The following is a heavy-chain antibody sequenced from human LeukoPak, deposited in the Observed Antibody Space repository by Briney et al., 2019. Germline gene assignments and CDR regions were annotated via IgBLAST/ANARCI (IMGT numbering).Heavy chain of an antibody. D-gene: IGHD3-3*01. V-gene: IGHV7-4-1*02. J-gene: IGHJ4*02. Sequence: ASVKVSCKASGYTFTSYAMNWVRQAPGQGLEWMGWINTNTGNPTYAQGFTGRFLFSLDTSVSTAYLRISSLKAEDTAVYYCAWTHYDFWSGYLTQLDYWGQGTLVTVSS. CDR1: GYTFTSYA. CDR3: AWTHYDFWSGYLTQLDY. CDR2: INTNTGNP.